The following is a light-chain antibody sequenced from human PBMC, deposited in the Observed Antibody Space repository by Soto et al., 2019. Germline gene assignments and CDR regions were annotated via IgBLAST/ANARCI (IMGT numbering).Light chain of an antibody. CDR2: DXS. Sequence: DIQITQSPSTLSASVGDRVVIAGXASQTITTLLAWYQQKPGKAPKLXXYDXSSLESGVPSRLSGSGSGTEFTLTINSLQADYFATYYCQQHNSFSSTFGQGTRLEIK. V-gene: IGKV1-5*01. CDR1: QTITTL. CDR3: QQHNSFSST. J-gene: IGKJ5*01.